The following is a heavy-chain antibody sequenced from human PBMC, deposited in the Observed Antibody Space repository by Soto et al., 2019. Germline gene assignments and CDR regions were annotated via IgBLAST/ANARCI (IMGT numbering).Heavy chain of an antibody. J-gene: IGHJ4*02. CDR2: LYPSGST. Sequence: SETLSLTCTVSGDSMSSSYWSWIRQPAGKGLEWVGRLYPSGSTNYNPSLRSRVTMSVDMSKNQFSLRLSSVTAEDTAVYYCAKMTTRRFDYWGQGTLVTVSS. CDR1: GDSMSSSY. D-gene: IGHD4-17*01. V-gene: IGHV4-4*07. CDR3: AKMTTRRFDY.